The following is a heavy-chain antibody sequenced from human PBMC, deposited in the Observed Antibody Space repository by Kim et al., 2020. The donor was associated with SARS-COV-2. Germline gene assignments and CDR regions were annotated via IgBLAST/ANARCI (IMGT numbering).Heavy chain of an antibody. V-gene: IGHV3-53*01. Sequence: YYADSVKGRFTISRDKSKNTLYLQMNSLRAEDTAVYYCARVTRFPNWFDPWGQGTLVTVSS. J-gene: IGHJ5*02. D-gene: IGHD2-21*01. CDR3: ARVTRFPNWFDP.